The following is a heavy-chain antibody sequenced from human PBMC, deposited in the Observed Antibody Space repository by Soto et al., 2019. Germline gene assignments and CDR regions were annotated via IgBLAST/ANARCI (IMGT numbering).Heavy chain of an antibody. CDR1: GGSFSGYY. Sequence: QVQLQQWSAGLLKPWETLCLTCAVYGGSFSGYYWSWIRQPPGKGLEWIGEINHSGSTNYNPSLKSRVTISVDTSKNQFSLKLSSVTAADTAVYYCARGLGYCSSTSCYDSDYYYYYGMDVWGQGTTVTVSS. CDR2: INHSGST. V-gene: IGHV4-34*01. D-gene: IGHD2-2*01. J-gene: IGHJ6*02. CDR3: ARGLGYCSSTSCYDSDYYYYYGMDV.